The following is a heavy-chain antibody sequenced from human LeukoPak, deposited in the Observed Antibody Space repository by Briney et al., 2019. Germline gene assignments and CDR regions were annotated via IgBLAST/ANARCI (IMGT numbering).Heavy chain of an antibody. CDR3: AKGPPDSSSWYKRTEG. Sequence: GGSLRLSCAASGYTVSSNYMSWVREAPGKGLEWVSALSGSGGSTYYADSVKGRFTISRDNSKNTLYLQMNSLRAEDTAVYYCAKGPPDSSSWYKRTEGWGQGTLVTVSS. J-gene: IGHJ4*02. D-gene: IGHD6-13*01. V-gene: IGHV3-23*01. CDR1: GYTVSSNY. CDR2: LSGSGGST.